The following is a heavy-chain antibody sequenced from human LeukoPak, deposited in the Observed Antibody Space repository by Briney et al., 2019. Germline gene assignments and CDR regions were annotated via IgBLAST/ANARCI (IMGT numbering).Heavy chain of an antibody. CDR1: GGSFSGYY. CDR3: ARVLRYFDWINWYFDL. D-gene: IGHD3-9*01. J-gene: IGHJ2*01. Sequence: SETLSLTCAVYGGSFSGYYWSWIRQPSGKGLEWIGEINHSGSTNYNPSLKSRVTISVDTSKNQFSLKLSSMTAADTAVYYCARVLRYFDWINWYFDLWGRGTLVTVSS. V-gene: IGHV4-34*01. CDR2: INHSGST.